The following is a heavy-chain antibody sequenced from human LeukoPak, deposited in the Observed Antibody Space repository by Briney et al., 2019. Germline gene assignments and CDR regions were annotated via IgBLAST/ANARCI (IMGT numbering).Heavy chain of an antibody. J-gene: IGHJ3*02. CDR1: GYTFTSYG. CDR2: ISAYDGNT. CDR3: ARDIVRFAGGAFDI. D-gene: IGHD3-3*01. Sequence: ASVKASCKASGYTFTSYGISWVRQAPGQGLEWMGWISAYDGNTNYAQKLQGRVTMTTDTSTSTAYMERRSLRSDDTGVYYCARDIVRFAGGAFDIWGQGTMVTVSS. V-gene: IGHV1-18*01.